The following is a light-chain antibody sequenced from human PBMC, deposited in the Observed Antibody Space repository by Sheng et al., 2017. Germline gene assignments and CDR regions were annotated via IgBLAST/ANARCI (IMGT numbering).Light chain of an antibody. J-gene: IGKJ1*01. CDR2: GAS. CDR3: QQYGSSPWT. Sequence: ELVLTQSPATLSLSPGERATLSCRASQSIGTYLAWYQQKPGQAPRLLIYGASKRATGIPDRFSGSGSGRDFTLSISRLEPEDFAVYYCQQYGSSPWTFGHGTKVEVK. CDR1: QSIGTY. V-gene: IGKV3-20*01.